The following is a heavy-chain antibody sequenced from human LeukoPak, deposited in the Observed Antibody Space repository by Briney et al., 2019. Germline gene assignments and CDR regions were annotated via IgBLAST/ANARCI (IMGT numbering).Heavy chain of an antibody. D-gene: IGHD1-26*01. Sequence: GGSLRLSCAASGFTFSSYAMSWVRQAPGKGLEWVSSFSGSGGSTYYADSVKGRFTISRDNSKNTLYLEMNSLRAEDTAVYYCARDGDSGSYSRLYYFFMDVWGKGTTVTVSS. V-gene: IGHV3-23*01. J-gene: IGHJ6*03. CDR2: FSGSGGST. CDR3: ARDGDSGSYSRLYYFFMDV. CDR1: GFTFSSYA.